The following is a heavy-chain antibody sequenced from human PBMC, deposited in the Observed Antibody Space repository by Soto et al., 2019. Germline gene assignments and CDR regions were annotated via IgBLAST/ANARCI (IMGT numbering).Heavy chain of an antibody. D-gene: IGHD3-22*01. Sequence: GASVKVSCKVSGYTLTELSMHWVRQAPGKGLEWMGGFDPEDGETIYAQKFQGRVTMTEDTSTDTAYMELSRLRSEDTAVYYCAIGRRYYDSSGYRHKYYFDYWGQGTLVTVSS. CDR2: FDPEDGET. J-gene: IGHJ4*02. CDR3: AIGRRYYDSSGYRHKYYFDY. V-gene: IGHV1-24*01. CDR1: GYTLTELS.